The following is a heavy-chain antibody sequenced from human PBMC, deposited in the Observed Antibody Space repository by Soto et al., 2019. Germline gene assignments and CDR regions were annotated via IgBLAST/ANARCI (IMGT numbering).Heavy chain of an antibody. V-gene: IGHV1-8*01. CDR3: ARGPSNMAMTGPGFYDF. Sequence: QVQLVQSGAAVKTPGASLNVSCKTSGYTFTSYDVNWVRQTAGRGLEWMGSLNPRTGKAIYAQHFQGSITMTRNTSTNTLNLELTNLKSEDTAVYYCARGPSNMAMTGPGFYDFWGQGTLVIVSA. CDR2: LNPRTGKA. D-gene: IGHD3-9*01. CDR1: GYTFTSYD. J-gene: IGHJ4*02.